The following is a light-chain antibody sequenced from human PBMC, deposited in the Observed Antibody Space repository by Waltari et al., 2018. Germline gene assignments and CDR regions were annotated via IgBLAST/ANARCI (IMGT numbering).Light chain of an antibody. CDR2: DPF. J-gene: IGKJ4*01. V-gene: IGKV3-11*01. CDR1: QSIASS. CDR3: QQRSNWPPT. Sequence: EIVLTQSPATLSLSPGERATLSCRASQSIASSLAWYQQRPGQAPRLLIYDPFTRDTGLPARFSGSGSGTDFTLTISSLEPEDFAVYYCQQRSNWPPTFGGGSKVEI.